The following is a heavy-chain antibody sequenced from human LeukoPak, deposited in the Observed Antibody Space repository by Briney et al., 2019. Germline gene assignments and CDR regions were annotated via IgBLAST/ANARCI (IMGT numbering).Heavy chain of an antibody. CDR2: VRPDGREQ. CDR3: ARSRWLLY. D-gene: IGHD2-15*01. V-gene: IGHV3-7*01. J-gene: IGHJ4*02. CDR1: GFTFNTYW. Sequence: PGGSLRLSCSASGFTFNTYWMSWVRQAPGKGLQWVANVRPDGREQRYVDSVKGRFTISRDNAKNLVYLQMNSLRAEDTAVYYCARSRWLLYWGQGTLVTVSS.